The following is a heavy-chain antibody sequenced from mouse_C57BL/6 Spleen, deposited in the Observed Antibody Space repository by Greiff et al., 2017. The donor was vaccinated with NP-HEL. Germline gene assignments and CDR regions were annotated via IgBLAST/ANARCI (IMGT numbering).Heavy chain of an antibody. J-gene: IGHJ2*01. CDR2: IDPSDSYT. CDR1: GYTFTSYW. Sequence: VQLQQSGAELVKPGASVKLSCKASGYTFTSYWMQWVKQRPGQGLEWIGEIDPSDSYTNYNQKFKGKATLTVDTSSSTAYMQLSSLPSEDSAVYYCARTGYWGQGTTLTVSS. V-gene: IGHV1-50*01. CDR3: ARTGY.